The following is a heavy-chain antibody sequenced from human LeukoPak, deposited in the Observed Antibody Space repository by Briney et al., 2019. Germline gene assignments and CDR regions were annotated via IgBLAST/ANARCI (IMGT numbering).Heavy chain of an antibody. V-gene: IGHV3-11*01. CDR2: ISSSGSTI. CDR1: GFTFSDYY. CDR3: VTYSYDYGDYAFDY. Sequence: GGSLRLSCAASGFTFSDYYMSWIRQAPGKGLEWVSYISSSGSTIYYAGSVKGRFTISRDNAKNSLYLQMNSLRAEDTAVYYCVTYSYDYGDYAFDYWGQGTLVTVSS. J-gene: IGHJ4*02. D-gene: IGHD4-17*01.